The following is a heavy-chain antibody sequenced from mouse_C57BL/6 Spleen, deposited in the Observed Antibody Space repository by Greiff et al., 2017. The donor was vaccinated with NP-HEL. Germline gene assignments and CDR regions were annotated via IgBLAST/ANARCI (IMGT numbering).Heavy chain of an antibody. J-gene: IGHJ4*01. D-gene: IGHD2-4*01. CDR1: GYTFTDYE. CDR3: TRYDYDYAMDY. Sequence: QVQLQQSGAELVRPGASVTLSCKASGYTFTDYEMHWVKQTPVHGLEWIGAIDPETGGTAYNQKFKGKAILTADKSSSTAYMELRSLTSEDSAVYYGTRYDYDYAMDYWGQGTSVTVSS. V-gene: IGHV1-15*01. CDR2: IDPETGGT.